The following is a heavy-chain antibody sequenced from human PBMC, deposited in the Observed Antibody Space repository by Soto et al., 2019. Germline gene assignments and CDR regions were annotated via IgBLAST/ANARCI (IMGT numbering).Heavy chain of an antibody. J-gene: IGHJ4*02. CDR1: GFIFTEYY. D-gene: IGHD3-10*01. V-gene: IGHV3-11*01. CDR2: ISSASTTI. Sequence: GGSLRLSCAASGFIFTEYYMSWVRQAPGKGPEWVASISSASTTIQYADSVKGRFTISRDNAKNSLYLQMRSLRVEDTAVYYCARDRFGLFDYWGQGVLVTVSS. CDR3: ARDRFGLFDY.